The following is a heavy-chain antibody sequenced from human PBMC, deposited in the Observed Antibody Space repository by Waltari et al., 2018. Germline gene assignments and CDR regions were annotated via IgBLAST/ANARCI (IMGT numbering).Heavy chain of an antibody. CDR3: ARWDTAMVD. V-gene: IGHV3-23*01. CDR2: ISGSAPGT. CDR1: GFTFRSYS. J-gene: IGHJ4*02. D-gene: IGHD5-18*01. Sequence: DVQLLESGGGLVQPGGSLTVSCAGSGFTFRSYSMSWFRQAPGKGLEWVSAISGSAPGTYYADSVKGRFTTSRDNSNNILYLQMNNLRAEDTAVYYCARWDTAMVDWGQGTLVTVSS.